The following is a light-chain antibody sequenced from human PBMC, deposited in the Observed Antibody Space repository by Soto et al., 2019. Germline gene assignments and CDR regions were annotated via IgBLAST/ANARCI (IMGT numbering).Light chain of an antibody. Sequence: IEMTQAPNTMSASVGGRVSITCRASENIYGYLAWYQQKPGKAPKLLIYEASSLESGVPSRFSGSGYGTEFTLTINGLLPEDFVTYYCQHYKDLPSFAQGTKVDIK. CDR3: QHYKDLPS. CDR1: ENIYGY. J-gene: IGKJ1*01. CDR2: EAS. V-gene: IGKV1-5*03.